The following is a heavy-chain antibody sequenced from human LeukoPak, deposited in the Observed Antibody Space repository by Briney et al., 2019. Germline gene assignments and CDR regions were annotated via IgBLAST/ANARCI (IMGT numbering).Heavy chain of an antibody. Sequence: ETSETLTLTCTVSGGSISSGDYYWSWIRQPPGKGLEWIGYIYYSGSTYYNPSLKSRVTRSVDTSKNQFSLKLSSVTAADTAVYYCARALYGSVTLDYWGQGTLVTVSS. CDR3: ARALYGSVTLDY. CDR2: IYYSGST. CDR1: GGSISSGDYY. D-gene: IGHD3-10*01. J-gene: IGHJ4*02. V-gene: IGHV4-30-4*01.